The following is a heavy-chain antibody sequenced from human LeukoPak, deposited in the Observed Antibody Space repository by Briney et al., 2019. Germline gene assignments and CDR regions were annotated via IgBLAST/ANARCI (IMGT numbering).Heavy chain of an antibody. J-gene: IGHJ5*02. Sequence: SETLSLTCTVSGGSISSSSYYWGWIRQPPGKGLEWIGSIYYSGSTYYNPSLKSRVTISVDTSKNQFSLKLSSVTAADTAVYYCASERGLLWFGESHNWFDPWGQGTLVTVSS. CDR3: ASERGLLWFGESHNWFDP. CDR2: IYYSGST. CDR1: GGSISSSSYY. V-gene: IGHV4-39*01. D-gene: IGHD3-10*01.